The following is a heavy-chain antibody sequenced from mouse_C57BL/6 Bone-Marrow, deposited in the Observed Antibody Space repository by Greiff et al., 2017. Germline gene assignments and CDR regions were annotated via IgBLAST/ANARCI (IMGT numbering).Heavy chain of an antibody. D-gene: IGHD1-1*01. Sequence: QVQLQQPGAELVKPGASVKLSCKASGYTFTSYWMHWVKQRPGQGLEWIGMIHPNSGSTNYNVKFKSKATLTVDKSSSTAYMQLSSLTSEDSAVYYCARGAATFAYWGQGTLVTVSA. CDR2: IHPNSGST. J-gene: IGHJ3*01. CDR3: ARGAATFAY. CDR1: GYTFTSYW. V-gene: IGHV1-64*01.